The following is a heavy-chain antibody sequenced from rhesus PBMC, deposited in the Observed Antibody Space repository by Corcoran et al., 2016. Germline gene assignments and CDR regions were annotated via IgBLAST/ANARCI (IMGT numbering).Heavy chain of an antibody. J-gene: IGHJ4*01. D-gene: IGHD1-44*02. CDR1: GGSISSGYIY. V-gene: IGHV4-122*02. CDR3: AKGENYFDY. CDR2: IPVSGST. Sequence: QVQLQESGPGLVKPSETLSLTCAVSGGSISSGYIYWSWIRRPPGKGPEGIGYIPVSGSTGYNPSLNSRVTISSDTAKNQFSLKLTSVPAADTAVYYCAKGENYFDYWGQGVLVTVSS.